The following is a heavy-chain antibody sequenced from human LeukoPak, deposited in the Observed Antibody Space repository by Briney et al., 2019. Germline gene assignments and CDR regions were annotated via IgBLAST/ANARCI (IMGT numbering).Heavy chain of an antibody. J-gene: IGHJ4*02. CDR3: ARDVRTGYGYYLDY. V-gene: IGHV3-23*01. Sequence: GGSLRLSCAASGFTFSSYAMSWVRQAPGKGLEWDSAISGSGGSTYYADSVKGRFTISRDNSKNTLYLQMSSLRAEDTAVYYCARDVRTGYGYYLDYWGQGTLVTVSS. CDR1: GFTFSSYA. D-gene: IGHD5-18*01. CDR2: ISGSGGST.